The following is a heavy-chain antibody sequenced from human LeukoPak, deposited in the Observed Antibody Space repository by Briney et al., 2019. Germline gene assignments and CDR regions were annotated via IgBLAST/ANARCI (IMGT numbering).Heavy chain of an antibody. CDR2: IYIGDHM. CDR1: GFTVSSNY. Sequence: GGSLRLSCTASGFTVSSNYMWIRQAPGKGLECIAVIYIGDHMYFAASVRGRFTISRDNSKNTLYLQMNSLRAEDTAVYYCARGDFWSGYWNYYMDVWGKGTTVTVSS. V-gene: IGHV3-53*05. CDR3: ARGDFWSGYWNYYMDV. D-gene: IGHD3-3*01. J-gene: IGHJ6*03.